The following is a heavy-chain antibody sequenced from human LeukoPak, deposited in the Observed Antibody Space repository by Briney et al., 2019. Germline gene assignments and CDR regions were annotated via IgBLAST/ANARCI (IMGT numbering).Heavy chain of an antibody. CDR1: GFTFSSYA. CDR3: AKEGNCSGGSCYSSVDY. V-gene: IGHV3-30*04. CDR2: ISYDGSNK. J-gene: IGHJ4*02. D-gene: IGHD2-15*01. Sequence: GGSLRLSCAASGFTFSSYAMHWVRQAPGKGLEWVAVISYDGSNKYYADSVKGRFTISRDNSKNTLYLQMNSLGAEDTAVYYCAKEGNCSGGSCYSSVDYWGQGTLVTVSS.